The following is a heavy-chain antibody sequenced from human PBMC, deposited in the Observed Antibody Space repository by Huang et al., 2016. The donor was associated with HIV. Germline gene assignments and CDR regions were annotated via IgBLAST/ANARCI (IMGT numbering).Heavy chain of an antibody. CDR3: ARRFSSSSGYFDY. V-gene: IGHV5-51*01. Sequence: VQLVQSGAEVKKPGESLKISCKGSGYSFSSYWIAWVRQMPGKGLEWMGSMLPDDSDTTYSPSFEGQVTISADKAIGTAYLQWSSLKASDTAMYYWARRFSSSSGYFDYWGQGSLVTVSS. D-gene: IGHD6-6*01. J-gene: IGHJ4*02. CDR2: MLPDDSDT. CDR1: GYSFSSYW.